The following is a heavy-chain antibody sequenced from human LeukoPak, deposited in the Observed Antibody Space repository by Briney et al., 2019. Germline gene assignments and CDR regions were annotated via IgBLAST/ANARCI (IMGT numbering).Heavy chain of an antibody. CDR1: GFTFDDYG. D-gene: IGHD2-2*01. Sequence: GGSLRLSCAASGFTFDDYGMSWVRQAPGKGLEWVSGRNGGSTGYADSVKGRFTISRDNSRNTLYLQMNSLRAEDTAVYYCAREGIVVVPAAISPYRWFDPWGQGTLVTVSS. CDR3: AREGIVVVPAAISPYRWFDP. J-gene: IGHJ5*02. V-gene: IGHV3-20*04. CDR2: RNGGST.